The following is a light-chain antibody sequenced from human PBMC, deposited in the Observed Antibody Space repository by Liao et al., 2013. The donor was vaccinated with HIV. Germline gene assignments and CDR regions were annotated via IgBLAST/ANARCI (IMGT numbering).Light chain of an antibody. J-gene: IGLJ2*01. Sequence: SYELTQPPSVSVSPGQTATITCYGVYLEDKYVCWYQQKPGQSPLLVIYEDTKRPSGIPERFSGSNSGNTATLTISGTQAMDEADYYCQAWDSSTDVVFGGGTKLTVL. V-gene: IGLV3-1*01. CDR2: EDT. CDR3: QAWDSSTDVV. CDR1: YLEDKY.